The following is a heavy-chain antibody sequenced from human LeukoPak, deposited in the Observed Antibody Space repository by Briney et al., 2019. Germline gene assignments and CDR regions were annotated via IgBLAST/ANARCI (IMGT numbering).Heavy chain of an antibody. D-gene: IGHD3-22*01. CDR3: AKGDPYYYDSSGLLY. Sequence: GGSLRLSCAASGFTFSSYAVNWVRQAPGKGLEWVSVISGSGGTTYYADSVKGRFTISRDNSKNTLYLQMNSLRAEDTAVYYCAKGDPYYYDSSGLLYWGQGTLVTVSS. V-gene: IGHV3-23*01. CDR1: GFTFSSYA. CDR2: ISGSGGTT. J-gene: IGHJ4*02.